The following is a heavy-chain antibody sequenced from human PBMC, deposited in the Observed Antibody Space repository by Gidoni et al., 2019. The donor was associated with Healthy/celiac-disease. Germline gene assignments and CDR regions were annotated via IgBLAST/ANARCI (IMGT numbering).Heavy chain of an antibody. CDR2: INPNSGGT. V-gene: IGHV1-2*02. D-gene: IGHD5-18*01. Sequence: QVQLVQSGAEVKKPGASVKVSCKASGYTFTGYYMHWVRQAPGQGLEWMGWINPNSGGTNYAQKFQGRVTMTRDTSISPAYMELSRLRSDDTAVYYCARAAGGIQLWPTLLADWGQGTLVTVSS. CDR3: ARAAGGIQLWPTLLAD. J-gene: IGHJ4*02. CDR1: GYTFTGYY.